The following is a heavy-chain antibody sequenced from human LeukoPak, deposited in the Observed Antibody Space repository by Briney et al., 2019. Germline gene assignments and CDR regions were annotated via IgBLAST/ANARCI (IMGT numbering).Heavy chain of an antibody. Sequence: GGSLRLSCAASGFSFSSYNMNWVRQTPGKGLEWVSSITSSSTYTFYADSVKGRFTISRDNARNSLSLQMNSLRAEDTAVYYCARGGSYLSAFDIWGQGTMVTVSS. J-gene: IGHJ3*02. CDR3: ARGGSYLSAFDI. CDR1: GFSFSSYN. CDR2: ITSSSTYT. D-gene: IGHD1-26*01. V-gene: IGHV3-21*01.